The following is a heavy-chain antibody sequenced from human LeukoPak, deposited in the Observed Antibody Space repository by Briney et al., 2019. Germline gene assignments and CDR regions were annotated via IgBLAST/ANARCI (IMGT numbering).Heavy chain of an antibody. CDR1: GYTFTGYY. D-gene: IGHD2-2*02. Sequence: GASVKVSCKASGYTFTGYYMHWVRQAPGQGLEWMGWINPNSGGTNYAQKFQGRVIMTRDTSISTAYMELSSLRSDDTAVYYCARGDEYHYYYYYMDVWGKGTTVTVSS. J-gene: IGHJ6*03. V-gene: IGHV1-2*02. CDR3: ARGDEYHYYYYYMDV. CDR2: INPNSGGT.